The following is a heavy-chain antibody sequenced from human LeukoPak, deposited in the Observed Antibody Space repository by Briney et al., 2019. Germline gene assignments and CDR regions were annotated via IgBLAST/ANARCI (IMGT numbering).Heavy chain of an antibody. D-gene: IGHD4-11*01. CDR3: ARLTTTSPEDF. J-gene: IGHJ4*02. CDR1: GYSISSGYF. Sequence: SETLSLTCAVSGYSISSGYFWGWIRQPPGKGLEWIGSIYHSGSTYYNPSLKSRVTISVDTSKNQFSLKVNSVTAVDTAVYYCARLTTTSPEDFWGQGTLVTVSS. V-gene: IGHV4-38-2*01. CDR2: IYHSGST.